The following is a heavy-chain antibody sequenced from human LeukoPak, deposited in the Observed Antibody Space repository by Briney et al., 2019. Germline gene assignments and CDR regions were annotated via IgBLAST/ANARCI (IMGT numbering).Heavy chain of an antibody. D-gene: IGHD3-22*01. CDR2: INPNSGGT. CDR3: ARGYYYDSRGCDY. V-gene: IGHV1-2*02. Sequence: ASVKVSCKASGYTFTGYYMHWVRQAPGQGLEWVGWINPNSGGTNYAQKFQGRVTMTRDTSISTAYMELSRLRSDDTAVYYCARGYYYDSRGCDYWGQGTLVTVSS. CDR1: GYTFTGYY. J-gene: IGHJ4*02.